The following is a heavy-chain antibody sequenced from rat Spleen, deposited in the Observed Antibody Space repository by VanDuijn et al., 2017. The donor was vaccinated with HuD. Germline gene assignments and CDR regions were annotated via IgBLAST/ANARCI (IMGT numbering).Heavy chain of an antibody. D-gene: IGHD4-2*01. CDR3: TRGTGFDY. CDR1: GFSLTDYS. J-gene: IGHJ2*01. CDR2: MWTAGTT. V-gene: IGHV2S63*01. Sequence: EVQLRESGPGLVQPSQTLSLTCTVSGFSLTDYSVHWVRQPPGKGMEWMGVMWTAGTTTHNSALRSRLSINRDTSKSQVFLKMNSLHTEDTALYYYTRGTGFDYWGQGVMVTVSS.